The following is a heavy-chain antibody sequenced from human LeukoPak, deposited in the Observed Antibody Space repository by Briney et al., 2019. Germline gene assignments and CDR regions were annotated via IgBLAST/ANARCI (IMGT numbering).Heavy chain of an antibody. CDR2: ICGSGGVT. J-gene: IGHJ5*02. Sequence: PGGSLRLSCAASGFTFSTYALTWVRQAPGKGLEWVSTICGSGGVTYYADSVKGRFTISRDNSKNTLYLQMNSLRAEGTAVYYCAKDGRGGDCTSASCTNWFGPWGQGTLVTVSS. D-gene: IGHD2-2*01. CDR1: GFTFSTYA. CDR3: AKDGRGGDCTSASCTNWFGP. V-gene: IGHV3-23*01.